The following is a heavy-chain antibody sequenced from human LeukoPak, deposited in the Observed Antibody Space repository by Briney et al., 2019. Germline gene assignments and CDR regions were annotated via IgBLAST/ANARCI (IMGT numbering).Heavy chain of an antibody. D-gene: IGHD3-22*01. CDR1: GGSISSHY. Sequence: SETLSLTCTVSGGSISSHYWSWIRQPPGKGLEWIGYIYYSGSTNYNPSLKSRVTISVDTSKNQFSLKLSSVTAADTAVYYCAGAPYDCSGYLAGWGQGTLVTVSS. CDR2: IYYSGST. J-gene: IGHJ4*02. CDR3: AGAPYDCSGYLAG. V-gene: IGHV4-59*11.